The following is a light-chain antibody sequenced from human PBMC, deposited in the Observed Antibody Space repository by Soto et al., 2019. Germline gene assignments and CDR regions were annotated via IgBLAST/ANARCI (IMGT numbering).Light chain of an antibody. CDR1: QSISSW. J-gene: IGKJ4*01. Sequence: DIQMTQSPSTLSASVGDRVTITCRASQSISSWLAWYQQKPGKAPKLLIYKASSVESGVPSRFSGGGSGTEFTLTISSLQPDYFATYYCQQYHSYPLTFGGGTKVEFK. CDR2: KAS. V-gene: IGKV1-5*03. CDR3: QQYHSYPLT.